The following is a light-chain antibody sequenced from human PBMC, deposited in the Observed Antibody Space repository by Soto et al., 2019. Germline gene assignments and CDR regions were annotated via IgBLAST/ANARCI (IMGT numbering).Light chain of an antibody. J-gene: IGLJ1*01. Sequence: QSALTQPASVSGSPGQSITISCTGTSSVIGAFTFVSWYQQHPGKVPKLMIFDVNHRPSGVSDRFSGSKSGNTASLTISGLQAEDEGDYYCSSYTSSSTHVFGSGTKVTVL. CDR1: SSVIGAFTF. CDR3: SSYTSSSTHV. CDR2: DVN. V-gene: IGLV2-14*03.